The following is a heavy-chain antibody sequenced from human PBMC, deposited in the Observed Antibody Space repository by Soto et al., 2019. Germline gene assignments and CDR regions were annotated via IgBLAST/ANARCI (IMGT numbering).Heavy chain of an antibody. CDR2: IHNSGTT. J-gene: IGHJ4*02. V-gene: IGHV4-59*01. D-gene: IGHD3-10*01. CDR3: ARDYGAGSYGIDY. Sequence: QVRLQESGPGLVKPSETLSLTCTVSGASINTYYWAWIRQPPGKGLEWIGYIHNSGTTDYNPSLKCRVTMSVDTSKSQFSLKLSSVTAADTAVYYCARDYGAGSYGIDYWGQGTLVTVSS. CDR1: GASINTYY.